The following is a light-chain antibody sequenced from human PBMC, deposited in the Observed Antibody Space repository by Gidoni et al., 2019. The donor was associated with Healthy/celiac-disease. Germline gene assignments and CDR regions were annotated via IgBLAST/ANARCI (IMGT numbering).Light chain of an antibody. CDR1: QSISSY. Sequence: IPLTQSPSSLSASVGHRVTITCRASQSISSYLNWYQQKPGKAPKLLIYAASSLQSGVPSRFSGSGSGTDFTLTISSLQPEDFATYYCQQSYSTPYTFGQGTKLEIK. CDR3: QQSYSTPYT. J-gene: IGKJ2*01. CDR2: AAS. V-gene: IGKV1-39*01.